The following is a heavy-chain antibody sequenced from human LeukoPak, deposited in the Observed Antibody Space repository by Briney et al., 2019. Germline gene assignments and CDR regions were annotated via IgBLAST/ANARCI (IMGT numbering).Heavy chain of an antibody. CDR1: GFTFSTYA. Sequence: GGSLRLSYVASGFTFSTYAMNWVRQAPGEGLEWVSAISGGGGSTYYADSVKGRFTISRDNSKNTLYLQMNSLRAEDTAVYYCAKGGRASGSYYYFDYWGQGTLVTVSS. CDR2: ISGGGGST. D-gene: IGHD1-26*01. CDR3: AKGGRASGSYYYFDY. V-gene: IGHV3-23*01. J-gene: IGHJ4*02.